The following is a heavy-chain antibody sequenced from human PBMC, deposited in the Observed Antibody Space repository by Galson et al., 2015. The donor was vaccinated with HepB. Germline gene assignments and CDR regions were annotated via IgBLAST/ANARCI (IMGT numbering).Heavy chain of an antibody. CDR1: RFTFSRYW. CDR3: ARAIPYGDYYYYYAMDV. D-gene: IGHD4-17*01. Sequence: SLRLSCAASRFTFSRYWMHWVRQAPGKGLVWVSRINSDGGTTSYADSVKGRFTIYRDNAKNTLYLQMNSLRAEDTAVYYCARAIPYGDYYYYYAMDVWGQGTTVTVSS. CDR2: INSDGGTT. J-gene: IGHJ6*02. V-gene: IGHV3-74*01.